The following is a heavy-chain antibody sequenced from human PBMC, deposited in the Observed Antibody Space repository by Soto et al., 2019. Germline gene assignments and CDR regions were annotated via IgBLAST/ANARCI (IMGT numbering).Heavy chain of an antibody. D-gene: IGHD2-21*02. CDR1: GDSIKASHW. Sequence: HVQLQESGPGLVKPSGTLSLTCSVSGDSIKASHWYSWVRQPPGKGLEWIGEIYHSGGTNLNPSLKRRVTMSLGKSKNEIFLNLDSVTAAATAVYYCARAPTLRPAFEYWGQGALVTVSA. CDR2: IYHSGGT. V-gene: IGHV4-4*02. CDR3: ARAPTLRPAFEY. J-gene: IGHJ4*02.